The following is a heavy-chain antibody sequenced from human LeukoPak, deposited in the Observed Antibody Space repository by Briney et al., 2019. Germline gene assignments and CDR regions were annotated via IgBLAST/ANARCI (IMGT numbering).Heavy chain of an antibody. D-gene: IGHD2-2*01. J-gene: IGHJ5*02. CDR2: INHSGST. CDR1: GGSFSGYY. CDR3: AREVGGIVVVPAANNWFDP. V-gene: IGHV4-34*01. Sequence: PSETLSLTCAVYGGSFSGYYWSWIRQPPGKGLEWIGEINHSGSTNYNPSLKSRVTISVDTSKNQFSLRLSSVTAADTAVYYCAREVGGIVVVPAANNWFDPWGQGTLVTVSS.